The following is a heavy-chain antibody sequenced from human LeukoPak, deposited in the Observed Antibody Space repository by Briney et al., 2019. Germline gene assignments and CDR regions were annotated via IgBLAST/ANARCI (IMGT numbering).Heavy chain of an antibody. CDR3: ARVRRYCSSTSCYRFGY. Sequence: ASVKVSCKASGYTFTSYGINWVRQATGQGLEWMGWMNPNSGNTGYAQKFQGRVTMTRNTSISTAYMELSSLRSEDTAVYYCARVRRYCSSTSCYRFGYWGQGTLVTVSS. CDR2: MNPNSGNT. V-gene: IGHV1-8*01. J-gene: IGHJ4*02. D-gene: IGHD2-2*02. CDR1: GYTFTSYG.